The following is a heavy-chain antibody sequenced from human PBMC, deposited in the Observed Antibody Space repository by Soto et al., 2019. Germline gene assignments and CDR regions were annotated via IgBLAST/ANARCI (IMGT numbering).Heavy chain of an antibody. V-gene: IGHV1-46*03. D-gene: IGHD5-12*01. CDR1: GYTFTSYY. CDR3: AREYSGYDGFDY. Sequence: GASVKVSCKASGYTFTSYYMHWVQQAPGQGLEWMGIINPSGGSTSYAQKFQGRVTMTRDTSTSTVYMELSSLRSEDTAVYYCAREYSGYDGFDYWGQGTLVTVSS. J-gene: IGHJ4*02. CDR2: INPSGGST.